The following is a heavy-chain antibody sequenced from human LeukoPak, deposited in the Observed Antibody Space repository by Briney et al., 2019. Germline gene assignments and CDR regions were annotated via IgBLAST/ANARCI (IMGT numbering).Heavy chain of an antibody. CDR3: ARAPLREMDTIIAAFDI. J-gene: IGHJ3*02. CDR2: IIPIVGTA. CDR1: GGTFSSYA. V-gene: IGHV1-69*13. Sequence: SVKVSCKASGGTFSSYAISGVRQAPGQGLEWMGGIIPIVGTANYAQKFQGRFTITADESTSTAYMELSSLRSEDTAVYYCARAPLREMDTIIAAFDIWGQGTMVTVSS. D-gene: IGHD5-24*01.